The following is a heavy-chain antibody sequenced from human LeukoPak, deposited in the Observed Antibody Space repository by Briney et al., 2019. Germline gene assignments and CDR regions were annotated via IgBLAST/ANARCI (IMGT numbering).Heavy chain of an antibody. CDR3: ARLLDYHYMDV. CDR2: IYYSGST. Sequence: SETLSLTCTVSGGSISSYYWGWIRQPPGKGLEWIGSIYYSGSTYYNPSLKSRVTISVDTSKNQFSLKLSSVTAADTAVYYCARLLDYHYMDVWGKGTTVTISS. V-gene: IGHV4-39*01. CDR1: GGSISSYY. D-gene: IGHD3-10*01. J-gene: IGHJ6*03.